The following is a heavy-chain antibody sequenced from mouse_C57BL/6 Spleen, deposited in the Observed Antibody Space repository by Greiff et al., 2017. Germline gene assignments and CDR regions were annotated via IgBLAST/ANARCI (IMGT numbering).Heavy chain of an antibody. J-gene: IGHJ2*01. Sequence: QVQLQQPGAELVKPGASVKVSCKASGYTFTSYWMHWVQQRPGQGLEWIGRINPSDSDPNYNQKFKGNATLPVDKSSSTAYMQLSSLTSEDSAVYYCAIGLLHDYDHDYWGQGTTLTVSS. V-gene: IGHV1-74*01. CDR2: INPSDSDP. CDR3: AIGLLHDYDHDY. CDR1: GYTFTSYW. D-gene: IGHD2-4*01.